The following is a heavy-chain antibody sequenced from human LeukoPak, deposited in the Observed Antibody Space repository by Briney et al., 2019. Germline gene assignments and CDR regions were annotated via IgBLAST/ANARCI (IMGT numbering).Heavy chain of an antibody. CDR1: GFTFSSYA. Sequence: GGSLRLSCAASGFTFSSYAMHWVRQAPGKGLEYVSFISSNGGSTYYANSVKGRFTISRDNSKNTLYLQMDSLRAEDMAIYYCARGGLLWFGELSGYWGQGTLVTVSS. CDR2: ISSNGGST. D-gene: IGHD3-10*01. J-gene: IGHJ4*02. V-gene: IGHV3-64*01. CDR3: ARGGLLWFGELSGY.